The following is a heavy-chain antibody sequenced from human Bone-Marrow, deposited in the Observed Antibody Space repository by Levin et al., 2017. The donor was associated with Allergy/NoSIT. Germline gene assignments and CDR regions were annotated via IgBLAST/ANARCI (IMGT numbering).Heavy chain of an antibody. V-gene: IGHV4-59*01. CDR3: ARVGGQWPGYYYGLDV. Sequence: SQTLSLTCTVSGGSLSTYYWSWIRQPPGKGLEWIASIHYSGNANYNPSLKSRVTISVDTSKSQFSLKLSPVTAADTAVYYCARVGGQWPGYYYGLDVWGQGTTVTVSS. CDR2: IHYSGNA. CDR1: GGSLSTYY. J-gene: IGHJ6*02. D-gene: IGHD6-19*01.